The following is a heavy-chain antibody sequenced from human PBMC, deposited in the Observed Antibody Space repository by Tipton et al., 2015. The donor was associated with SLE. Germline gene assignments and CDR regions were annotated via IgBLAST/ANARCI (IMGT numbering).Heavy chain of an antibody. CDR1: GGSLSGHY. J-gene: IGHJ4*02. D-gene: IGHD2-21*01. CDR2: SNDSGKT. CDR3: ARGKISWAIFVVRNYFDS. V-gene: IGHV4-34*01. Sequence: TLSLTCAVYGGSLSGHYWSWIRQSPGKGLECIAESNDSGKTNYNPALESRVTISVDTSKNQFSLRLTSVTAADTAVYYCARGKISWAIFVVRNYFDSWGQGTPVTVSS.